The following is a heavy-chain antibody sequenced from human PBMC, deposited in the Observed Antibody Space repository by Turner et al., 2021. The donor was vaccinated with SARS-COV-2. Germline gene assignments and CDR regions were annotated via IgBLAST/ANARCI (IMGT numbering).Heavy chain of an antibody. D-gene: IGHD3-22*01. Sequence: EVQLVESGGGRVKPGGSLRLSCAASGFTSGSYSMNWVRQAPGKGLEWVSSISSSSSYIYYADSVKGRFTISRDNAKNSLYLQMNSLRAEDTAVYYCARVLRTYYYDSSGYYPGAVDYWGQGTLVTVSS. CDR3: ARVLRTYYYDSSGYYPGAVDY. V-gene: IGHV3-21*01. CDR1: GFTSGSYS. CDR2: ISSSSSYI. J-gene: IGHJ4*02.